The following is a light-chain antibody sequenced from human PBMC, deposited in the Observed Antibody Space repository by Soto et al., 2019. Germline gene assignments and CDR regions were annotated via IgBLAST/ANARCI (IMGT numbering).Light chain of an antibody. CDR2: EVT. J-gene: IGLJ2*01. Sequence: QSVLTQPPSASGSPGQSVTISCTGTSSDAGNYNYVSWYQQYPGKAPKLLIYEVTKRPSGVPDRFSGSKSGNTASLTVSGLQAEDEADYYCSSYAGSNVVFGGGTKLTVL. V-gene: IGLV2-8*01. CDR3: SSYAGSNVV. CDR1: SSDAGNYNY.